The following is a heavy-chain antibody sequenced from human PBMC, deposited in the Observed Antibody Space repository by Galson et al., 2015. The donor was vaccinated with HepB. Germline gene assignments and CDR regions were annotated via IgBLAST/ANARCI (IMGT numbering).Heavy chain of an antibody. V-gene: IGHV3-20*04. CDR2: INWNGGST. D-gene: IGHD3-16*01. J-gene: IGHJ4*02. CDR1: GFTFDDYG. CDR3: ARGGRLEDPFDY. Sequence: SLRLSCAASGFTFDDYGMSWVRQAPGKGLEWVSGINWNGGSTGYADSVKGRFTISRDNAKNSLYLQMNSLRAEDTALYYCARGGRLEDPFDYWGQGTLVTVSS.